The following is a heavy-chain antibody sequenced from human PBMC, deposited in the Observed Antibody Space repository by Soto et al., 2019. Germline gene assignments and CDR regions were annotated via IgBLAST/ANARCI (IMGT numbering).Heavy chain of an antibody. CDR2: IWYDGSNK. Sequence: GGSLRLSCAASGFTFSSYGMHWVRQAPGKGLEWVAVIWYDGSNKYYADSVKGRFTISRDNSKNTLYLQMNSLRAEDTAVYYCAKEPARGTMTSSYRWGQGTLVTVSS. CDR3: AKEPARGTMTSSYR. J-gene: IGHJ4*02. CDR1: GFTFSSYG. D-gene: IGHD3-22*01. V-gene: IGHV3-33*06.